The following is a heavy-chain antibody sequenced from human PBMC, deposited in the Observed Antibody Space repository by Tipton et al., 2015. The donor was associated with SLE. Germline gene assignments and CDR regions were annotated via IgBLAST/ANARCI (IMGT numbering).Heavy chain of an antibody. Sequence: TLSLTCAVYGGSFSGYYWSWIRQPPGKGLEWIGEINHSGSTYYNPSLKSRVTISVDTSKNQFSLKLSSVTAADTAVYCCAGNSGTDAFDIWGQGTMVTVSS. CDR3: AGNSGTDAFDI. CDR1: GGSFSGYY. CDR2: INHSGST. J-gene: IGHJ3*02. V-gene: IGHV4-34*01. D-gene: IGHD1-1*01.